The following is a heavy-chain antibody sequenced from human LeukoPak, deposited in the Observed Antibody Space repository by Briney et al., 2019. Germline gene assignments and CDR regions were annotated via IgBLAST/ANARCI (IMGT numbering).Heavy chain of an antibody. V-gene: IGHV4-39*07. CDR2: IYYSGST. CDR3: ARVGRWGFDP. CDR1: GGSISSSSYY. J-gene: IGHJ5*02. D-gene: IGHD4-23*01. Sequence: SETLSLTCTVSGGSISSSSYYWGWIRQPPGKGLEWIGSIYYSGSTYYNPSLKSRVTISVDTSKNQFSLKLSSVTAADTAVYYCARVGRWGFDPWGQGTLVTVSS.